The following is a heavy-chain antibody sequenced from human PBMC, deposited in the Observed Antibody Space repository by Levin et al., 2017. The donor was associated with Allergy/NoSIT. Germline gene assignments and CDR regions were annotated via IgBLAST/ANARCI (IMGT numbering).Heavy chain of an antibody. V-gene: IGHV3-23*01. D-gene: IGHD2-21*01. CDR3: AKARSYSSSWYGEYCGGDCYSGVDY. CDR2: ISGSGGST. CDR1: GFTFSSYA. Sequence: GGSLRLSCAASGFTFSSYAMSWVRQAPGKGLEWVSAISGSGGSTYYADSVKGRFTISRDNSKNTLYLQMNSLRAEDTAVYYCAKARSYSSSWYGEYCGGDCYSGVDYWGQGTLVTVSS. J-gene: IGHJ4*02.